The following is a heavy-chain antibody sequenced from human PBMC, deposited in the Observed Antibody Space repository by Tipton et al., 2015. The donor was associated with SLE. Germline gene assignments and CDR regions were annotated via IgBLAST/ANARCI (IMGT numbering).Heavy chain of an antibody. V-gene: IGHV3-7*03. CDR3: ASWSSGSAFDI. CDR1: GFTFSSYW. CDR2: IKQDGSEK. J-gene: IGHJ3*02. Sequence: GSLRLSCAASGFTFSSYWMSWVRQAPGKGLEWVANIKQDGSEKYYVDSVKGRFTISRDNAKNSLYLQMNSLRAEDTAVYYCASWSSGSAFDIWGQGTMVTVSS. D-gene: IGHD1-26*01.